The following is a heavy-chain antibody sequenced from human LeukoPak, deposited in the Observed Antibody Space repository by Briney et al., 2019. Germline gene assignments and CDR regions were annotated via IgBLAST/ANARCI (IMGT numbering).Heavy chain of an antibody. CDR3: ARLLWFGEDGNWFDP. J-gene: IGHJ5*02. D-gene: IGHD3-10*01. CDR1: GYTFTGYY. CDR2: INPNSGGT. V-gene: IGHV1-2*02. Sequence: ASVKVSCKASGYTFTGYYMHWVRQAPGQGLEWMGWINPNSGGTNYAQKFQGGVTMTRDTSISTAYMELSRLRSDDTAVYYCARLLWFGEDGNWFDPWGQGTLVTVSS.